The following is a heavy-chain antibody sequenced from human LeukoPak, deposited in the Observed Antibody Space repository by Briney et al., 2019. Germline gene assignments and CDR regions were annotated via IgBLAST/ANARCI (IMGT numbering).Heavy chain of an antibody. Sequence: GASVKVSCKASGYSFTSFGISWVRQAPGQGLEWMGWISTYNDKTNYAQKLQGRVTMTTDTSTSTAYMELRSLRSDDTAVYYCARVSRYSYGLPTLPFDYWGQGTLVTVSS. J-gene: IGHJ4*02. V-gene: IGHV1-18*01. D-gene: IGHD5-18*01. CDR2: ISTYNDKT. CDR3: ARVSRYSYGLPTLPFDY. CDR1: GYSFTSFG.